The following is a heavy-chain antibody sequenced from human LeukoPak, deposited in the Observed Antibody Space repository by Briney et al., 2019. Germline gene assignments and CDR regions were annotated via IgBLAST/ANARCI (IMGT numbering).Heavy chain of an antibody. CDR1: GYTFTSYG. Sequence: GASVKVSCKASGYTFTSYGISWVRQAPGQGLEWMGWISAYNGNTNYAQKLQGRVTMTTDTSTSTAYMELRSLRSDDTAVYYCARDFSIAVVGRWFDPWGQGTLVTVSS. J-gene: IGHJ5*02. CDR3: ARDFSIAVVGRWFDP. CDR2: ISAYNGNT. D-gene: IGHD6-19*01. V-gene: IGHV1-18*01.